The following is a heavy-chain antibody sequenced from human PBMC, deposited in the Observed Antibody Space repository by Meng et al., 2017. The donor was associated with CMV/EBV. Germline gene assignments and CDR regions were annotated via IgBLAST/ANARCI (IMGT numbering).Heavy chain of an antibody. CDR3: ARDLLPGYYYGMDV. D-gene: IGHD3-10*01. J-gene: IGHJ6*02. Sequence: GESLKISCAASGFTFSDHYMSWIRQAPGKGLEWVANIKQDGSEKYYVDSVKGRFTISRDNAKNSLYLQMNSLRAEDTAVYYCARDLLPGYYYGMDVWGQGTTVTVSS. CDR1: GFTFSDHY. V-gene: IGHV3-7*01. CDR2: IKQDGSEK.